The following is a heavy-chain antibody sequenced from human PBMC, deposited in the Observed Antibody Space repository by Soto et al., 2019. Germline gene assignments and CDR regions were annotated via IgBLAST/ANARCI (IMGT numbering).Heavy chain of an antibody. Sequence: ASEKVSCKASGYTFTGYYMHWVRQAPGQGLEWMGWINPNSGGTNYAQKFQGRVTMTRDTSISTAYMELSRLRSDDTAVHYCARVEMATTTYYYYYYGMDVWGQGTTVTVSS. CDR2: INPNSGGT. J-gene: IGHJ6*02. V-gene: IGHV1-2*02. CDR1: GYTFTGYY. CDR3: ARVEMATTTYYYYYYGMDV. D-gene: IGHD5-12*01.